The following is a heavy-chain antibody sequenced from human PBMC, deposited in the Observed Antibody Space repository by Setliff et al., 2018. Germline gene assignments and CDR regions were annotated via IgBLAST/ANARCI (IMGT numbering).Heavy chain of an antibody. V-gene: IGHV3-7*03. Sequence: GGSLRLSCAGSGFIFSSYWMSWVRQAPGKGLEWVASINQDGSEKYYVDSVKGRFTISRDNAKNSLYLQMNSLRTEDVALYHCAEHPSGVASGWWWFDYWGQGTLVTVSS. CDR2: INQDGSEK. J-gene: IGHJ4*02. D-gene: IGHD6-19*01. CDR3: AEHPSGVASGWWWFDY. CDR1: GFIFSSYW.